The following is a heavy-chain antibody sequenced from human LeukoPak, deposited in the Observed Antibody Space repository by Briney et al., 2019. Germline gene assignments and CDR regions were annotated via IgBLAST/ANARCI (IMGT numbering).Heavy chain of an antibody. CDR1: GFTFDDYG. CDR3: ARVSGDTAMGLADV. D-gene: IGHD5-18*01. Sequence: GGSLRLSCAASGFTFDDYGMSWVRQAPGKGLEWVSGINWNGGSTGYADSVKGRFTISRDNAKNSLYLQMNSLRAEDTALYYCARVSGDTAMGLADVWGKGTTVTVSS. CDR2: INWNGGST. J-gene: IGHJ6*04. V-gene: IGHV3-20*04.